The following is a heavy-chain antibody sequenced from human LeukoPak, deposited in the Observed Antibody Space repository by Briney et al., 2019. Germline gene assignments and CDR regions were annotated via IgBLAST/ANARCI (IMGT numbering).Heavy chain of an antibody. J-gene: IGHJ6*02. V-gene: IGHV3-23*01. D-gene: IGHD3-9*01. CDR1: GFTFSSYA. CDR2: ISGSGGST. Sequence: AGGSLRLSCAASGFTFSSYAMSWVRQAPGKGLEWVSAISGSGGSTYYADSVKGRFTISRDNSKNTLYLQMNSLRAEDTAVYYCAKKEDVLRYLHYYYYGMDVWGQGTTVTVSS. CDR3: AKKEDVLRYLHYYYYGMDV.